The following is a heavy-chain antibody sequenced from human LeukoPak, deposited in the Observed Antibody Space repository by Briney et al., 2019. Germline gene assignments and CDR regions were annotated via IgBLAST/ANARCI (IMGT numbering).Heavy chain of an antibody. CDR1: GGSLSSGSYY. V-gene: IGHV4-61*02. CDR2: IYTSGST. CDR3: ARTSGSYYGFDY. Sequence: SQTLSLTCTVSGGSLSSGSYYWSWIRQPAGKGLEWIGRIYTSGSTNYNPSLKSRVTISVDASKNQFSLKLSSVTAADTAVYYCARTSGSYYGFDYWGQGTLVTVSS. J-gene: IGHJ4*02. D-gene: IGHD1-26*01.